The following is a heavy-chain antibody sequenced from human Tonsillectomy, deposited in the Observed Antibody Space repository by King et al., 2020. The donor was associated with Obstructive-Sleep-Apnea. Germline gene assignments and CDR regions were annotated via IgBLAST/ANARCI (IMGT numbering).Heavy chain of an antibody. CDR3: ARDVKRENWGRVDYYYGMDV. Sequence: VQLVESGGGVVQPGRSLRLSCAASGFTFSSYAMHWVRQAPGKGLEWVAVISYDGSNKYYADSVKGRFTISRDNSKNTLYLQMNSLRAEDTAVYYCARDVKRENWGRVDYYYGMDVWGQGTTVTVSS. V-gene: IGHV3-30-3*01. CDR1: GFTFSSYA. J-gene: IGHJ6*02. D-gene: IGHD7-27*01. CDR2: ISYDGSNK.